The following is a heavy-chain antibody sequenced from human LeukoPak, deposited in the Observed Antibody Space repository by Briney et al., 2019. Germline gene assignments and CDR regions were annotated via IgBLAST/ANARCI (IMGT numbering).Heavy chain of an antibody. CDR3: ARSGLRYFDWLFPS. D-gene: IGHD3-9*01. J-gene: IGHJ5*02. Sequence: SKTLSLTCTVSGGSISSYYWSWIRQPPGKGLEWIGYIYYSGSTNYNPSLKSRVTISVDTSKNQFSLKLSSVTAADTAVYYCARSGLRYFDWLFPSWGQGTLVTVSS. CDR2: IYYSGST. V-gene: IGHV4-59*01. CDR1: GGSISSYY.